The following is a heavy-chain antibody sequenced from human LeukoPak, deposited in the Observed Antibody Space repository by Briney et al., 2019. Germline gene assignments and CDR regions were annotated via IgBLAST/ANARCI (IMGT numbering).Heavy chain of an antibody. D-gene: IGHD6-13*01. CDR3: ARVAAAAVHYYYYYMDV. V-gene: IGHV7-4-1*02. J-gene: IGHJ6*03. CDR1: GYTFTSYG. CDR2: INTNTGNP. Sequence: ASVKVSCKASGYTFTSYGISWVRQAPGQGLEWMGWINTNTGNPTYAQGFTGRFVFSLDTSVSTAYLQISSLKAEDTAVYYCARVAAAAVHYYYYYMDVWGKGTTVTVSS.